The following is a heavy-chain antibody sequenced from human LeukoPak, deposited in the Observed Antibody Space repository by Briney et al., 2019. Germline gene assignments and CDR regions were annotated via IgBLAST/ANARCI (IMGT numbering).Heavy chain of an antibody. CDR1: GYTFTCYY. CDR2: INPNSGGT. J-gene: IGHJ4*02. Sequence: GASGKVSCTASGYTFTCYYMHWVRQAPGQGLEWMGRINPNSGGTNYAPKFQGSVTMTSDTSISKAYMALSRPRSDDTAVYYCARGTMVRGVITLPLGYWGQGTLVTVSS. V-gene: IGHV1-2*06. D-gene: IGHD3-10*01. CDR3: ARGTMVRGVITLPLGY.